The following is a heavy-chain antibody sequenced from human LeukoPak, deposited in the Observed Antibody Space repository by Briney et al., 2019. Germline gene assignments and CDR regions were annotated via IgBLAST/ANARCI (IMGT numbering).Heavy chain of an antibody. CDR2: ISYDGSNK. CDR1: GFTFSSFA. V-gene: IGHV3-30-3*01. Sequence: GRSLRLSCAASGFTFSSFAMHWVRQAPGKGLEWVTIISYDGSNKYYADSVKGRFTISRDNSKNTLYLQMNSLRAEDAAVYYCARGDFPGPFDYWGQGTLVTVSS. CDR3: ARGDFPGPFDY. J-gene: IGHJ4*02. D-gene: IGHD2-21*02.